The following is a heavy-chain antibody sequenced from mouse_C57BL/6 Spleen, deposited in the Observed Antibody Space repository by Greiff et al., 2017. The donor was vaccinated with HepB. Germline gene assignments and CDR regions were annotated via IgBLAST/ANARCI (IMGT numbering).Heavy chain of an antibody. D-gene: IGHD1-1*01. CDR1: GYAFTNYL. Sequence: QVQLQQSGAELVRPGTSVKVSCKASGYAFTNYLIEWVKQRPGQGLEWIGVINPGSGGTNYNEKFKGKATLTADKSSSTAYMQLSSLTSEDSAVSFCARPLYYYGSSYGYFYVWGTGTTVTVSS. CDR2: INPGSGGT. J-gene: IGHJ1*03. CDR3: ARPLYYYGSSYGYFYV. V-gene: IGHV1-54*01.